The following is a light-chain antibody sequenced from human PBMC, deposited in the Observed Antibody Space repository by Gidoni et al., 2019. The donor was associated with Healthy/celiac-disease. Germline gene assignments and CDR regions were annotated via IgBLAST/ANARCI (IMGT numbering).Light chain of an antibody. CDR3: KHYQGT. CDR2: KAS. CDR1: QRISSW. Sequence: DIQMTQSPSTLPASVVDRVTSTCRASQRISSWLAWYQQKPGKAPKLLIYKASTLESGVPSRFSGSGSGTEFTLTISSLQPDDFATYYCKHYQGTFGQGTKVEIK. J-gene: IGKJ1*01. V-gene: IGKV1-5*03.